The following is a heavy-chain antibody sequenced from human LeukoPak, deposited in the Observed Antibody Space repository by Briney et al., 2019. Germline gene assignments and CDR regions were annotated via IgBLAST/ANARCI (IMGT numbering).Heavy chain of an antibody. CDR1: GFTFSDYY. D-gene: IGHD6-6*01. CDR2: IKQDGSEK. Sequence: GGSLRLSCAASGFTFSDYYMSWVRQAPGKGLEWVANIKQDGSEKYYVDSVKGRFTISRDNAKNSLYLQMNSLRAEDTAVYYCAREGGSSSDAGSDFDYWGQGTLVTVSS. V-gene: IGHV3-7*01. J-gene: IGHJ4*02. CDR3: AREGGSSSDAGSDFDY.